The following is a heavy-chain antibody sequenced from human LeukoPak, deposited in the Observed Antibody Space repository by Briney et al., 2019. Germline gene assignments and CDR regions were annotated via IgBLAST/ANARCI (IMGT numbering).Heavy chain of an antibody. CDR1: GFTFSSYA. CDR3: AQDPRRDYESDY. D-gene: IGHD4-17*01. CDR2: ISGSGGST. V-gene: IGHV3-23*01. J-gene: IGHJ4*02. Sequence: GGSLRLSCAASGFTFSSYAMSWVRQAPGKGLEWVSAISGSGGSTYYADSVKGRFTISRDNSKNTLYLQMSSLRAEDTAVYYCAQDPRRDYESDYWGQGTLVTVSS.